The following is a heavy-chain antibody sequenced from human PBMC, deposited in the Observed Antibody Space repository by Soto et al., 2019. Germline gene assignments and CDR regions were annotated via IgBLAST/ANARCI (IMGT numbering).Heavy chain of an antibody. Sequence: QVQLVQSGAEVKKPGSSVKVSCKASGGTFSSYAISWVRQAPGQGLEWMGGIIPIFGTANYAQKFQGRVTITADESTSAAYMDMSMLRSEDAAVYYCARDGYSGRYAFDYWGQGTLVTVSS. J-gene: IGHJ4*02. CDR1: GGTFSSYA. V-gene: IGHV1-69*01. CDR3: ARDGYSGRYAFDY. D-gene: IGHD1-26*01. CDR2: IIPIFGTA.